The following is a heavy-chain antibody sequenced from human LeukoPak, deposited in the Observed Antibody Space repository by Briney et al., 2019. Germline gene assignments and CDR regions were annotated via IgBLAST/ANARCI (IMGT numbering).Heavy chain of an antibody. D-gene: IGHD3-3*01. Sequence: GGSLRLSCAASGFTFDDCAMHWVRQAQGKGLEWVSGISWSSGSIGYADSVKGRFTISSDNAKNSLYLQMNSLRAEDTALYYCAKDITAGYYDFYYGMDVWGQGTTVTVSS. CDR2: ISWSSGSI. CDR1: GFTFDDCA. J-gene: IGHJ6*02. CDR3: AKDITAGYYDFYYGMDV. V-gene: IGHV3-9*01.